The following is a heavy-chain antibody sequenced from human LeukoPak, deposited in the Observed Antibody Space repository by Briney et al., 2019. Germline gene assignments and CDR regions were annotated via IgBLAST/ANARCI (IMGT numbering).Heavy chain of an antibody. V-gene: IGHV3-48*04. CDR3: ARAATSDGY. Sequence: PGRSLRLSCAVSGFTFSSYDMHWVRQAPGKGLEWVSYISSSGSTIYYADSVKGRFTISRDNAKNSLYLQMNSLRAEDTAVYYCARAATSDGYWGQGTLVTVSS. D-gene: IGHD5-12*01. CDR2: ISSSGSTI. J-gene: IGHJ4*02. CDR1: GFTFSSYD.